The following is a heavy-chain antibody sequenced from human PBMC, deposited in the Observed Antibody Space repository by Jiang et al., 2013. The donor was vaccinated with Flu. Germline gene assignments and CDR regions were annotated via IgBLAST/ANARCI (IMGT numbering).Heavy chain of an antibody. CDR3: ARFFRAWGAFDI. Sequence: GSGLVKPSETLSLTCTVSGASIGNSIYYWAWIRQPPGKGLEWVGSFYHSGITFSSLSLKSRITISADTSKNQVSLKVTSVTAADTAVYYCARFFRAWGAFDIWGQGTTVTVSS. J-gene: IGHJ3*02. CDR2: FYHSGIT. D-gene: IGHD3-16*01. CDR1: GASIGNSIYY. V-gene: IGHV4-39*01.